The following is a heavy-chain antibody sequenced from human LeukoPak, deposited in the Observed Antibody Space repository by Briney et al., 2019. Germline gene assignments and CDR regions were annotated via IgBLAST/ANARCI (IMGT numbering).Heavy chain of an antibody. D-gene: IGHD2-8*02. CDR1: GGSINTSPYY. CDR2: TSYSGTA. V-gene: IGHV4-39*07. Sequence: PSEALSLTCTVSGGSINTSPYYWGWVRQPPEKGLEWLGSTSYSGTAYYNPFLRSRVTVSRDTSKNQFSLNLNSVTAADTAVYYCVRVRTGSISDHWGQGILVIVSS. J-gene: IGHJ4*02. CDR3: VRVRTGSISDH.